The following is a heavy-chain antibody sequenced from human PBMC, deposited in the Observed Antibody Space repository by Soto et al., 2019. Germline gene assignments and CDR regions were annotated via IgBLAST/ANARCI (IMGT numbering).Heavy chain of an antibody. CDR3: AKDSLPDPYCGDDCYRDF. CDR1: GFIFSDYA. Sequence: EVQLLESGGGLVQPGGSLRLSCAASGFIFSDYAMSWVRQAPGKGLEWISSVRGRGIITYYADSVKGRFTISRDNFKNPLYLQMSSLRSEDTAMYYCAKDSLPDPYCGDDCYRDFWGQGTLVNVSS. J-gene: IGHJ4*02. CDR2: VRGRGIIT. V-gene: IGHV3-23*01. D-gene: IGHD2-21*02.